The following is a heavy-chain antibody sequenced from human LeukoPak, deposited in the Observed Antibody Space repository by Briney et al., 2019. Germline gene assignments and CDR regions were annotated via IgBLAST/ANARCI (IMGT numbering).Heavy chain of an antibody. CDR2: ISYIGST. Sequence: SETLSLTCTVSGYSISSGYYWGWIRQPPGKGLEWIGYISYIGSTNYNPSLKSRVTISIDTSRNQFSLRLSSVTAADTAVYYCARDLVTVTKGFDIWGQGTMVSVSS. V-gene: IGHV4-61*01. CDR3: ARDLVTVTKGFDI. D-gene: IGHD4-17*01. J-gene: IGHJ3*02. CDR1: GYSISSGYY.